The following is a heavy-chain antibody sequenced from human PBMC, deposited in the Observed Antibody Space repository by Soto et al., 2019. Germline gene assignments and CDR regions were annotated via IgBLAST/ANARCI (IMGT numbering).Heavy chain of an antibody. CDR2: MYYSGRT. CDR3: ARVPGV. Sequence: QVQLQESGPGLVKPSQTLSLTCTVSGGSISSGGYSWSWIRQHPGKGLEWIAYMYYSGRTYYNPSLKSRVTISVDTSKNQFSLQLSCVPAADTAVYYCARVPGVWGQGTLVTVSS. V-gene: IGHV4-31*03. D-gene: IGHD3-10*01. CDR1: GGSISSGGYS. J-gene: IGHJ4*02.